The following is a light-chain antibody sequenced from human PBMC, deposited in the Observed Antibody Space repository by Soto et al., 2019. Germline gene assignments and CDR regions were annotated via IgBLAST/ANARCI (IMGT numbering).Light chain of an antibody. Sequence: QAVVTQESSFSVSPGGTVTLTCGLISGSVSSAHNPNWYQQTPGQAPRTLIDSTSPRASGVPDRFSGSILGHKAALTITGVQAEDESDYYCALSMGNGIPVFGTGTKLTVL. CDR3: ALSMGNGIPV. J-gene: IGLJ1*01. CDR2: STS. CDR1: SGSVSSAHN. V-gene: IGLV8-61*01.